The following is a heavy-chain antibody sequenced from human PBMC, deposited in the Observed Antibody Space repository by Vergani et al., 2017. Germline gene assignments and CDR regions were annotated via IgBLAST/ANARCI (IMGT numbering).Heavy chain of an antibody. Sequence: QLQLQESGSGLVKPSQTLSLTCAVSGGSISSGGYYWSWIRQPAGKGLEWIGRIYTSGSTNYNPSLKSRVTMSVDTSKNQFSLKLSSVTAADTAVYYCARDLRGYFDYWGQGTLVTVSS. V-gene: IGHV4-61*02. CDR3: ARDLRGYFDY. CDR2: IYTSGST. J-gene: IGHJ4*02. CDR1: GGSISSGGYY.